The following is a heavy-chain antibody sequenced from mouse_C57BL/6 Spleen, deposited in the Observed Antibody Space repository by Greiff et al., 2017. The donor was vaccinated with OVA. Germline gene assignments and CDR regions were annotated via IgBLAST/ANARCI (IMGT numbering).Heavy chain of an antibody. J-gene: IGHJ2*01. V-gene: IGHV1-15*01. CDR2: IDPETGGT. Sequence: VQLQESGAELVRPGVSVTLSCKASGYTFTDYEMHWVKQTPVHGLEWIGAIDPETGGTAYNQKFKGKAILTADKSSSTAYMELRSLTSEDSAVYYCTRSDPNWGQGTTLTVSS. CDR3: TRSDPN. CDR1: GYTFTDYE.